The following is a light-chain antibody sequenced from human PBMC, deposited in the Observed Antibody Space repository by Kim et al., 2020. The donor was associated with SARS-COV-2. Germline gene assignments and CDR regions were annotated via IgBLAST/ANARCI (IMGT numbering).Light chain of an antibody. CDR1: QDISNY. J-gene: IGKJ5*01. Sequence: ASVGDRVTITCQASQDISNYLNWYQHKPGKASKLLIYDASNLERGVPSRFSGTGSGTDFTFTIRTLQPEDIATYYCQQYDNLPIAFGQGTRLEIK. CDR2: DAS. V-gene: IGKV1-33*01. CDR3: QQYDNLPIA.